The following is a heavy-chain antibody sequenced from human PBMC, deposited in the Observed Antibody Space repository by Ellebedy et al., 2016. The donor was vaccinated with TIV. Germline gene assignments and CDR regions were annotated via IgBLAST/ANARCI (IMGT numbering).Heavy chain of an antibody. V-gene: IGHV3-64D*09. D-gene: IGHD5-18*01. J-gene: IGHJ4*02. CDR3: VKWGYSYGFGDY. Sequence: ETLSLTCSASGFTFSSYAMHWVRQAPGKGLEYVSAISSNGGSTYYADSVKGRFTISRDNSKNTLYLQMSSLRAEDTAVYYCVKWGYSYGFGDYWGQGTLVTVSS. CDR1: GFTFSSYA. CDR2: ISSNGGST.